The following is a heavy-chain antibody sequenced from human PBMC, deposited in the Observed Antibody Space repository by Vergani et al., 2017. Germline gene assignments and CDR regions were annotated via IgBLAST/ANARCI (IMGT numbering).Heavy chain of an antibody. Sequence: EVQLVQSGAEVKKPGATMKISCKVSGYTFTDHYMQWVKQAPGQGLEWMGLVDPEDGETIYAEKFKGRVTIAADTSTDTAHLELSSLRSEDTAVYYCATPQTVTTGGMEVGGQGTTVIVSS. V-gene: IGHV1-69-2*01. CDR3: ATPQTVTTGGMEV. CDR1: GYTFTDHY. D-gene: IGHD4-17*01. J-gene: IGHJ6*02. CDR2: VDPEDGET.